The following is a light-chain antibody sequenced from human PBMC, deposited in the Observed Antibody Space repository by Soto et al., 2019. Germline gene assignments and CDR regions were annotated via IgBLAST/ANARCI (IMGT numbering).Light chain of an antibody. V-gene: IGKV3-11*01. J-gene: IGKJ5*01. CDR3: QQRSNWIT. CDR1: QSVSSD. Sequence: EIVLTQSPATLSLSPGERATLSCRAGQSVSSDLVWYQQKPGQAPRLLIYDASNRATGIPARFSGSGSGTDFTLTISSLEPEDFAVYYCQQRSNWITFGQGTRLEIK. CDR2: DAS.